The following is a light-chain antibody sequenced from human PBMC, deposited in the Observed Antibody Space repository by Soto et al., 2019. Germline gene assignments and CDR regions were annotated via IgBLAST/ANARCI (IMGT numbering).Light chain of an antibody. Sequence: EIVLTQSPATLSVSPGDRATLSGRASQYIGSTIAWYQQRSGQAPRLLTFDASIRLPTVPARFSGSGSGTEFTLTISSLQSEDFAVYYCQQYNNWPPWTFGQGTKVDIK. CDR2: DAS. CDR1: QYIGST. V-gene: IGKV3-15*01. CDR3: QQYNNWPPWT. J-gene: IGKJ1*01.